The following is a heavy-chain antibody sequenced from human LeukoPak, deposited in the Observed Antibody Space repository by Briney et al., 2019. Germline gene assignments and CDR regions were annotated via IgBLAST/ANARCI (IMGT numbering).Heavy chain of an antibody. J-gene: IGHJ3*02. CDR1: GYTFTSYG. D-gene: IGHD2-2*01. CDR2: ISAYNGHT. V-gene: IGHV1-18*01. CDR3: ASRYCSSSTSCYAEDAFDI. Sequence: ASVKVSCKASGYTFTSYGLTWVRQAPGQGLEWMGWISAYNGHTKYPQKLQGGVTMTTDTSTSTAYMELRSLRSDDTAVYYCASRYCSSSTSCYAEDAFDIWGQGTMVTVSS.